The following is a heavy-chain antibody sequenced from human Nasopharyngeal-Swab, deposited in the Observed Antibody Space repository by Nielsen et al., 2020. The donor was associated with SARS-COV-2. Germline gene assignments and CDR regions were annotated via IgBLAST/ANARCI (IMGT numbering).Heavy chain of an antibody. CDR2: FDPEDGET. CDR3: ATFLLAARLYYYYGMDV. V-gene: IGHV1-24*01. Sequence: ASVKVSCKVSGYTLTELSMHWVRQAPGKGLEWMGGFDPEDGETIYAQKFQGRVTMTEDTSTDTAYMELSSLRSEDTAVYYCATFLLAARLYYYYGMDVWGQGTTVTVSS. J-gene: IGHJ6*02. D-gene: IGHD6-6*01. CDR1: GYTLTELS.